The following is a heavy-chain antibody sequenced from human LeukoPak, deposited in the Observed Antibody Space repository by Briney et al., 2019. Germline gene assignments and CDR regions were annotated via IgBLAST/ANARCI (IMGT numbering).Heavy chain of an antibody. CDR3: ARDWNSGYYYFDY. Sequence: SETLSLTCTVSGYSISSGYYWGWIRQPPGKGLEWIGSIYHSGSTYYNPSLKSRVTISVDTSKNQFSLKLSSVTAADTAVYYCARDWNSGYYYFDYWGQGTLVTVSS. J-gene: IGHJ4*02. V-gene: IGHV4-38-2*02. D-gene: IGHD5-12*01. CDR1: GYSISSGYY. CDR2: IYHSGST.